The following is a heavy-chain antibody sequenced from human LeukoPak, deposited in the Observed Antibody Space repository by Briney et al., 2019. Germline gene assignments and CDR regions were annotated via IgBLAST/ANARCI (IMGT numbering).Heavy chain of an antibody. Sequence: SVKVYCKASGLTFSSYAISWVRQAPGRGLEWMGGNIPIFGTANYAQKFQGRVTITADESTSTAYMELSSLRSEDTAVYYCAREERAYYYGSGSYFDYWGQGTLVTVSS. CDR1: GLTFSSYA. J-gene: IGHJ4*02. CDR3: AREERAYYYGSGSYFDY. D-gene: IGHD3-10*01. CDR2: NIPIFGTA. V-gene: IGHV1-69*13.